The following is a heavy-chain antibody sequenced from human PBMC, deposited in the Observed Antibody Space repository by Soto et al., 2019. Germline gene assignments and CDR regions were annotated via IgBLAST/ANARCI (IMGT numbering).Heavy chain of an antibody. J-gene: IGHJ4*02. V-gene: IGHV3-30*18. D-gene: IGHD6-6*01. CDR3: AKDRTGSSSVYDY. Sequence: GGSLRLSCAASGFTFSSYGMHWVRQAPGKGLEWVAVISYDGSNKYYADSVKGRFTISRDNSKNTLYLQMNSLRAEDTAVYYCAKDRTGSSSVYDYWGQGTLVTVPS. CDR1: GFTFSSYG. CDR2: ISYDGSNK.